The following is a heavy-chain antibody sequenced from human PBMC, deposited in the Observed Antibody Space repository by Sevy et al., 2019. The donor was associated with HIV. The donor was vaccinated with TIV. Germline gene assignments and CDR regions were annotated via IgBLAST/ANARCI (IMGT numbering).Heavy chain of an antibody. V-gene: IGHV3-23*01. J-gene: IGHJ4*02. D-gene: IGHD6-13*01. CDR1: GFTFSSYA. CDR2: ISGSGGST. CDR3: AKAGYSSSWWGIDY. Sequence: GGSLRLSCAASGFTFSSYAMSWVRQAPGKGLEWVSAISGSGGSTYYADSVKGRFTISRDNSKNTLYLQMNSLRAEDTVVYYCAKAGYSSSWWGIDYWGQGTLVTVSS.